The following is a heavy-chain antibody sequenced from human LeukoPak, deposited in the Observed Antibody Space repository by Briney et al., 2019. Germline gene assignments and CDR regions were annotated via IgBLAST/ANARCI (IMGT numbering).Heavy chain of an antibody. V-gene: IGHV3-33*01. D-gene: IGHD4-17*01. CDR2: IWYDGSNK. J-gene: IGHJ1*01. Sequence: GRSLRLSCVASGFAFRNYGMHWVRQAPGKGLEWVTVIWYDGSNKYYADSVKGRFTISRDNSKNTLYLQMNSLRAEDTAVYYCASGIGDFEYYQHWGQGTLVTVSS. CDR1: GFAFRNYG. CDR3: ASGIGDFEYYQH.